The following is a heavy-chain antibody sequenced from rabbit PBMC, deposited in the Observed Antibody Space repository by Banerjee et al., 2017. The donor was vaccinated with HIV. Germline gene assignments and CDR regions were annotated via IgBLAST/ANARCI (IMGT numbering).Heavy chain of an antibody. D-gene: IGHD1-1*01. V-gene: IGHV1S45*01. Sequence: QQQLEESGGGLVKPGGTLTLTCKASGIDFSSYYYMCWVRQAPGKGLEWIACIYAGSSGNTYYASWAKGRFTISKTSSTTVTLQMTSLTAADTATYFCARDQYSSSRGYFNLWGPGTLVTVS. CDR1: GIDFSSYYY. CDR3: ARDQYSSSRGYFNL. CDR2: IYAGSSGNT. J-gene: IGHJ4*01.